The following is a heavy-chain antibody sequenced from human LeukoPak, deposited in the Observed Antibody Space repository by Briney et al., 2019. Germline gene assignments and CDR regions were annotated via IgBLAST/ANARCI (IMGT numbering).Heavy chain of an antibody. J-gene: IGHJ4*02. V-gene: IGHV3-66*01. D-gene: IGHD4-23*01. CDR1: GFTFNTYA. CDR3: ARDYGGNSAFDY. Sequence: GGSLRLSCAASGFTFNTYAMSWVRQAPGKGLEWVSVIYSGGSTYYADSVKGRFTISRDDSKNTLYPQMNSLRAEDTAVYYCARDYGGNSAFDYWGQGTLVTVSS. CDR2: IYSGGST.